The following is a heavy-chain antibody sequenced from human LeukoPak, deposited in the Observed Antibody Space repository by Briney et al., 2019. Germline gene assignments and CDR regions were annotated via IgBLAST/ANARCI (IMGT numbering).Heavy chain of an antibody. Sequence: GGSLRLSCAASGFTFSSYAMSWVRQAPGKGLEWVSAISGSGGSTYYADSVKGRFTISRDNSKNTLYLQMNSLRAEDTAVYYCAKDLGGDGYNSNFDYWGQGTLVTVSS. CDR2: ISGSGGST. V-gene: IGHV3-23*01. CDR1: GFTFSSYA. J-gene: IGHJ4*02. CDR3: AKDLGGDGYNSNFDY. D-gene: IGHD5-24*01.